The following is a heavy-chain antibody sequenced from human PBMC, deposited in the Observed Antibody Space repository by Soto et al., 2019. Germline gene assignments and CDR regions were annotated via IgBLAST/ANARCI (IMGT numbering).Heavy chain of an antibody. CDR1: GFTFSSYA. Sequence: PGGSLRLSCAASGFTFSSYAMSWVGQSPGKGLEWVSGISGSGGRTYYADSVKGRFTISRDNSKHTLYLQMNSLRAEDTAVYYCAKADDFWSGYHIYYYYGMDVWGQGTTVTVSS. D-gene: IGHD3-3*01. V-gene: IGHV3-23*01. J-gene: IGHJ6*02. CDR3: AKADDFWSGYHIYYYYGMDV. CDR2: ISGSGGRT.